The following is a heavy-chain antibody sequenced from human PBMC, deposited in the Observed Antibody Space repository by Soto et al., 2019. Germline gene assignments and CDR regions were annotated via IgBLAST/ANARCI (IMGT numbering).Heavy chain of an antibody. D-gene: IGHD3-16*01. CDR2: ISGSGGST. CDR3: AKDKGTFGGATDAFDI. V-gene: IGHV3-23*01. Sequence: GGSLRLSCAASGFTFSSYAMHWVRQAPGKGLEWVSAISGSGGSTYYADSVKGRFTISRDNSKNTLYLQMNSLRAEDTAVYYCAKDKGTFGGATDAFDIWGQGIMVTV. J-gene: IGHJ3*02. CDR1: GFTFSSYA.